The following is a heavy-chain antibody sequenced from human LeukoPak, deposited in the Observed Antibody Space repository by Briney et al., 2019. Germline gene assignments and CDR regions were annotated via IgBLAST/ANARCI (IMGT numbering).Heavy chain of an antibody. CDR1: GGSFSGYY. CDR2: INHSGST. CDR3: ARGQDIVVVPAAMGGALDI. J-gene: IGHJ3*02. D-gene: IGHD2-2*01. Sequence: PSETLSLTCAVYGGSFSGYYWSWIRQPPGKGLEWIGEINHSGSTNYNPSLKSRVTISVDTSKNQFSLKLSSVTAADTAVYYCARGQDIVVVPAAMGGALDIWGQGTMVTVSS. V-gene: IGHV4-34*01.